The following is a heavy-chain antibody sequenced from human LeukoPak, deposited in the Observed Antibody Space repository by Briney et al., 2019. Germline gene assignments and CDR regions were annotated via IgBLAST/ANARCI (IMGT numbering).Heavy chain of an antibody. CDR2: ISGSGDAT. Sequence: GGSLRVSCAASKFNFAMSWVRQTADKRLEWVSAISGSGDATFYTDSVKGRFTISRDNSKNTLYLQMNNLRVEDTAVYYCAKGHFASSSFFDYWGQGTLVTVSS. CDR1: KFNFA. V-gene: IGHV3-23*01. J-gene: IGHJ4*02. CDR3: AKGHFASSSFFDY. D-gene: IGHD6-6*01.